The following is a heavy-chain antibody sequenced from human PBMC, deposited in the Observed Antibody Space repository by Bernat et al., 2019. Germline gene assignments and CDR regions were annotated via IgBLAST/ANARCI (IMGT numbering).Heavy chain of an antibody. CDR3: ARDLGRPTTGTGYFDY. J-gene: IGHJ4*02. CDR1: GFTFSDYY. V-gene: IGHV3-11*05. D-gene: IGHD1-1*01. CDR2: ISSSSSYT. Sequence: QVQLVESGGGLVKPGGSLRLSCAASGFTFSDYYMSWIRQAPGKGLEWVSYISSSSSYTNYADSVKGRFTISRDNAKNSLYLQMNSLRAEDTAVYYCARDLGRPTTGTGYFDYWGQGTLVTVSS.